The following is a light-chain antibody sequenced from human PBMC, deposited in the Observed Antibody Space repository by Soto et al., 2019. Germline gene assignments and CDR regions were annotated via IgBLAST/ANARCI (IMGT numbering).Light chain of an antibody. CDR2: WAS. J-gene: IGKJ2*01. Sequence: DIVMTQSPDSLAVSLGERATINCKSSQTVLYSSNNKNYLAWYQQKSGQPPKLLISWASTRESGVPDRFSGSGSGTDFTLTISSLQAEDVAVYYCQQYYTTPSYTFGQGTKLEIK. V-gene: IGKV4-1*01. CDR1: QTVLYSSNNKNY. CDR3: QQYYTTPSYT.